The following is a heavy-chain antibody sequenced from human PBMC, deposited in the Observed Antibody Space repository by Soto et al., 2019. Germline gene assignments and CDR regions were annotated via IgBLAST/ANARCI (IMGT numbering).Heavy chain of an antibody. D-gene: IGHD2-2*01. V-gene: IGHV3-7*01. CDR1: GFTFSSYW. J-gene: IGHJ6*02. CDR3: VIRASADRVWDV. Sequence: EVQLVESGGGLVQPGGSLRLSCAASGFTFSSYWMSWVRQAPVKGLEWVGNIKQDGSEKNYVDFMEGRFTISRENAENSLYLLMIRLRAEDTAVYYCVIRASADRVWDVWGQGTTVAV. CDR2: IKQDGSEK.